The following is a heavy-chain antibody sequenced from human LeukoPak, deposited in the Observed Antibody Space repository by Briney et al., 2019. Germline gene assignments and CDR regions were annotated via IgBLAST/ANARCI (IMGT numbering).Heavy chain of an antibody. CDR2: INHSGST. Sequence: SETLSLTCAVYGGSFSGYYWSWIRQPPGKGLEWIGEINHSGSTNYNPSLKSRVTISVDTSKNQFSLKLSSVTAADTAVYYCARHLRSGGWLSFGFVYWGQGTLVTVSS. J-gene: IGHJ4*02. V-gene: IGHV4-34*01. D-gene: IGHD3-3*02. CDR1: GGSFSGYY. CDR3: ARHLRSGGWLSFGFVY.